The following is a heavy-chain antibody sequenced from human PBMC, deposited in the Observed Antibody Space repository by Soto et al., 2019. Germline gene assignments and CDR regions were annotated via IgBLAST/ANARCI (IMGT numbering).Heavy chain of an antibody. J-gene: IGHJ3*02. Sequence: GGSLRLSCVSSGSTFASDSINWVRLAPGKGLEWSSFISSSSRYIYYADSVKGRFTISRDNGKNSLYLQTKSLRAEDTAVYYCARDGLVPAARNALDIWGQGTMVTVSS. D-gene: IGHD2-2*01. CDR3: ARDGLVPAARNALDI. V-gene: IGHV3-21*01. CDR1: GSTFASDS. CDR2: ISSSSRYI.